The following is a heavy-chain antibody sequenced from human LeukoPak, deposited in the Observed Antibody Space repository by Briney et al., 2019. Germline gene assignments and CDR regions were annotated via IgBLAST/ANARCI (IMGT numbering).Heavy chain of an antibody. CDR2: IYHSGST. V-gene: IGHV4-38-2*02. J-gene: IGHJ4*02. Sequence: SETLSLTCTVSGYSISSGYYWGWIRQPPGKGLEWIGSIYHSGSTYYNPSLKSRVTISVDTSKNQFSLKLSSVTAADTAVYYCARDPLFYEGATTSYFFSPAYYFDYWGQGTLVTVSS. CDR1: GYSISSGYY. CDR3: ARDPLFYEGATTSYFFSPAYYFDY. D-gene: IGHD1-26*01.